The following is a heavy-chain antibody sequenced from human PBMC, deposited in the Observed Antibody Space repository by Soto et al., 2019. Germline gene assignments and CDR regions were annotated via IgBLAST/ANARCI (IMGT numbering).Heavy chain of an antibody. D-gene: IGHD2-15*01. CDR1: GGTFSSYT. V-gene: IGHV1-69*02. Sequence: QVQLVQSGAEVKKPGSSVKVSCKASGGTFSSYTISWVRQAPGQGLEWMGRIIPSLGIANYAQKFQGRVTSTAPKSTSTAYMELSILRSDDTAVYYCALVSVVPANDAFPLWGQGTMVTVSS. CDR2: IIPSLGIA. CDR3: ALVSVVPANDAFPL. J-gene: IGHJ3*01.